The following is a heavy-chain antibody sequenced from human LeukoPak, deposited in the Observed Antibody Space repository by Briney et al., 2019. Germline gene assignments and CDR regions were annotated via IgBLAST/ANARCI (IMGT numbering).Heavy chain of an antibody. CDR2: IKEDGSNE. Sequence: GGSLRLSCAASGFTFSIQWMSWVRQAPGKGLEWVANIKEDGSNENYEDSVKGRFTISRDNAKNSMYLQMSSLRAEDTAIYYCARAYSWGQGTRVTVSS. V-gene: IGHV3-7*04. J-gene: IGHJ5*02. CDR3: ARAYS. D-gene: IGHD2-21*01. CDR1: GFTFSIQW.